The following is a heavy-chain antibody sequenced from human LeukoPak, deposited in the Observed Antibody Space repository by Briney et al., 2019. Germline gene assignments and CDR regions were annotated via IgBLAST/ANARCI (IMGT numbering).Heavy chain of an antibody. CDR3: ARELRFLEWLEYNWFDP. CDR1: GGSISSYY. CDR2: IYTSGST. J-gene: IGHJ5*02. Sequence: PSETLSLTCTVSGGSISSYYWSWIRQPAGKGLEWIGRIYTSGSTNYNTSLKSRVTMSVDTSKNQFSLKLSSVTAADTAVYYCARELRFLEWLEYNWFDPWGQGTLVTVSS. V-gene: IGHV4-4*07. D-gene: IGHD3-3*01.